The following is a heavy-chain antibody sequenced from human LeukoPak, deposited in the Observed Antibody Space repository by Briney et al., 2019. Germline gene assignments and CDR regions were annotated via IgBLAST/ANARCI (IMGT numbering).Heavy chain of an antibody. CDR2: IYYNGRT. CDR3: ARQFGDDYSNHNWFDP. CDR1: GGSISSSSYY. J-gene: IGHJ5*02. Sequence: SETLSLTCTVSGGSISSSSYYWGWVRQPPGRGLEWIGSIYYNGRTYYNPSLKSRVTISVDTSKTQFSLKLSSVTAAHTAVYYCARQFGDDYSNHNWFDPWGQGTLVTVSS. V-gene: IGHV4-39*01. D-gene: IGHD4-11*01.